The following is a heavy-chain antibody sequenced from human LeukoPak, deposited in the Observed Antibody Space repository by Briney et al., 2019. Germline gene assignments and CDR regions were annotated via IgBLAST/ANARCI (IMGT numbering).Heavy chain of an antibody. J-gene: IGHJ4*02. D-gene: IGHD6-13*01. CDR2: TYYGSKWYH. CDR3: ARGYSSSFGY. V-gene: IGHV6-1*01. Sequence: SQTLSLTCAISGDSVSSNSATWNWIRQSPSRGLEWLGRTYYGSKWYHDYAVSVRSRMTINPDTSKNQFSLHLNSVTPEDTAVYYCARGYSSSFGYWGQGTLVTVSS. CDR1: GDSVSSNSAT.